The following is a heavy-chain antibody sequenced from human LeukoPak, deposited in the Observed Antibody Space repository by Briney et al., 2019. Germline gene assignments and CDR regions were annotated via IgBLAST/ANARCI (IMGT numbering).Heavy chain of an antibody. D-gene: IGHD5-12*01. J-gene: IGHJ3*02. Sequence: ASVKVSCKVSGYTLTELSMHWVRQAPGKGLEWMGGFDPEDGETIYAQKFQGRVTMTEDTSTDTAYMELSSLRSEDTAVYYCARDRGYSGYDLESDAFDIWGQGTMVTVSS. CDR1: GYTLTELS. CDR3: ARDRGYSGYDLESDAFDI. CDR2: FDPEDGET. V-gene: IGHV1-24*01.